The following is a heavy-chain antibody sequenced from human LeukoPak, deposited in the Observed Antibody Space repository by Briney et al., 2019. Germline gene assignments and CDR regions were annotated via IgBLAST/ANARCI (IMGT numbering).Heavy chain of an antibody. V-gene: IGHV4-61*02. CDR2: MYNGGTT. J-gene: IGHJ4*02. D-gene: IGHD3-3*01. CDR1: GASISGSISGATYY. Sequence: SQTLSLTCTVSGASISGSISGATYYWNWIRQPAGKGLEWIGRMYNGGTTINYSPSPKSRGTIPVDTSKKQFSLKLSSVTAADTAVYYCARQSPYYDFWSGYSHPSTFDYWGQGTLVTVSS. CDR3: ARQSPYYDFWSGYSHPSTFDY.